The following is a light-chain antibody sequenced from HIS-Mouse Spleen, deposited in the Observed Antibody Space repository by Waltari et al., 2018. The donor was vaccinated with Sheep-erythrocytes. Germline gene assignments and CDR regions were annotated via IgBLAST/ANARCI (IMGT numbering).Light chain of an antibody. Sequence: QSALTQPPSASGSPGQSVTISCTGTSSDVGGYNYVSWYQQHPGKAPKLMIYEVSKRASWVPDRFSGSKAGNTASLTVSGLQAEDEADYYCSSYAGSNNWVFGGGTKLTVL. CDR1: SSDVGGYNY. J-gene: IGLJ3*02. CDR2: EVS. V-gene: IGLV2-8*01. CDR3: SSYAGSNNWV.